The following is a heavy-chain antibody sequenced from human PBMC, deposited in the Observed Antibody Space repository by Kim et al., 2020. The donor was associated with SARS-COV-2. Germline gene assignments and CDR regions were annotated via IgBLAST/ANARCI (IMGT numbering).Heavy chain of an antibody. D-gene: IGHD6-13*01. CDR1: GGSISSYY. J-gene: IGHJ2*01. Sequence: SETLSLTCTVSGGSISSYYWSWIRQPPGKGLEWIGYIYYSGSTNYNPSLKSRVTISVDTSKNQFSLKLSSVTAADTAVYYCARDSRSSKLVPNWYFDLWGRGTIVTVSS. V-gene: IGHV4-59*01. CDR2: IYYSGST. CDR3: ARDSRSSKLVPNWYFDL.